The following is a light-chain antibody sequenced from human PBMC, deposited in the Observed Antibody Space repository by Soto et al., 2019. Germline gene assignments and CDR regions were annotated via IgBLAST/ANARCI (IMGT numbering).Light chain of an antibody. CDR1: SSDVGGYDY. CDR3: SSYSTTSTLV. Sequence: QSALTQPASVSGSPGQSVTISCTGASSDVGGYDYVSWYQQHPGKAPKLILYEVNIRPSGVSNHFSGSKSGNTASLIISGLQSDDEADYYCSSYSTTSTLVFGSGTKATVL. J-gene: IGLJ1*01. CDR2: EVN. V-gene: IGLV2-14*01.